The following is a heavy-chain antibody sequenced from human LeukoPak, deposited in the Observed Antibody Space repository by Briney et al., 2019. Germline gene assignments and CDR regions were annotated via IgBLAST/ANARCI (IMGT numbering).Heavy chain of an antibody. CDR3: ARQSDGSGSYYNPRPYYYMDV. D-gene: IGHD3-10*01. CDR1: GGSISSSSYY. V-gene: IGHV4-39*01. Sequence: SETLSLTCTVSGGSISSSSYYWGWIHQPPGRGLEWIGSIYYSRSTYYNPYLKSRVTISVDTSKNQFSLKLSSVTAADTAVYYCARQSDGSGSYYNPRPYYYMDVWGKGTTVTVSS. J-gene: IGHJ6*03. CDR2: IYYSRST.